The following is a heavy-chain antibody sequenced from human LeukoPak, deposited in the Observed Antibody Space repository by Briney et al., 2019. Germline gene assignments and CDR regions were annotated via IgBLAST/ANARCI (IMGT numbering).Heavy chain of an antibody. Sequence: SETLSLTCTVSGGSISSYYWSWIRQPPGKGLEWIGYIYYSGSTNYNPSLKSRVTISVDTSKNQFSLKLSSVTAADTAVYYCARVRSSSWFDPWGQGTLVTVSS. V-gene: IGHV4-59*01. CDR3: ARVRSSSWFDP. J-gene: IGHJ5*02. CDR1: GGSISSYY. D-gene: IGHD6-19*01. CDR2: IYYSGST.